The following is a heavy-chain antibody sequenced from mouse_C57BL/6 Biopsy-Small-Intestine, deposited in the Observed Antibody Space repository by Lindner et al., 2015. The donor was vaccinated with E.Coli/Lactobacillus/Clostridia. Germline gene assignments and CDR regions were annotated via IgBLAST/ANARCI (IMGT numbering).Heavy chain of an antibody. V-gene: IGHV1-82*01. CDR1: GYAFSSSW. D-gene: IGHD1-1*01. CDR3: ARSIYYYGSSPSMDY. Sequence: VQLQESGPELVKPGASVKISCKASGYAFSSSWMNWVKQRPGKGLEWIGRIYPGDGDTNYNGKFKGKATLTADKSSSTAYMQLSSPTSEDSAVYFCARSIYYYGSSPSMDYWGQGTSVTVSS. J-gene: IGHJ4*01. CDR2: IYPGDGDT.